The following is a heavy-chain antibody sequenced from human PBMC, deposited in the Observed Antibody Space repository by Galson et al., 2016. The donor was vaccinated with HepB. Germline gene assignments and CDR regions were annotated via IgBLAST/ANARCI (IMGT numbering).Heavy chain of an antibody. CDR3: VRTVSVGARPGRHHDH. CDR2: ISSGAYKT. CDR1: GFTFSPYA. V-gene: IGHV3-23*01. D-gene: IGHD1-26*01. J-gene: IGHJ4*02. Sequence: SLRLSCAASGFTFSPYAMSWVRQAPGQGLEWVSIISSGAYKTYYADSVKGRFTISRDDSKDSLYLQMNSLRPDDTVVYYCVRTVSVGARPGRHHDHWGQGTVVTVSS.